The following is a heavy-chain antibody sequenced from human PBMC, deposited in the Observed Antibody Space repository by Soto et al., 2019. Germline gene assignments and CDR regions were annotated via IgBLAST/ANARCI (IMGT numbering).Heavy chain of an antibody. J-gene: IGHJ4*02. Sequence: GGSLRLSCAASGFTFSSYAMSWVRQAPGKGVEWVSAISGSGGSTYYADSVKGRFTISRDNSKNTLYLQMNSLRDEDTAVYYCAKGWPTDEFEGYSGYDYGYYFDYWGQGTLVTVSS. CDR1: GFTFSSYA. CDR2: ISGSGGST. D-gene: IGHD5-12*01. V-gene: IGHV3-23*01. CDR3: AKGWPTDEFEGYSGYDYGYYFDY.